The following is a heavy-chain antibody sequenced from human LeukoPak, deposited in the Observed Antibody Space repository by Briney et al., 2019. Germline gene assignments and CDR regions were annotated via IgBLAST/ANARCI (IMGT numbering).Heavy chain of an antibody. CDR2: IYYSGNT. CDR3: ARHHYYYTSGSGFDS. V-gene: IGHV4-59*08. D-gene: IGHD3-10*01. J-gene: IGHJ4*02. CDR1: GGSISSYY. Sequence: SETLSLTCTVSGGSISSYYWSWIRQPPGKGLEWIGYIYYSGNTNYNPSLKSRVTISIDTSKSQFSLRLSSVTAADTAMYFCARHHYYYTSGSGFDSWGQGILVTVSS.